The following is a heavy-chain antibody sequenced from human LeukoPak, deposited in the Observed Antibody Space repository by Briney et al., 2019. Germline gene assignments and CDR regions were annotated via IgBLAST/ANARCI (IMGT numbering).Heavy chain of an antibody. J-gene: IGHJ6*02. CDR1: GGSISSYY. V-gene: IGHV3-23*01. CDR2: ISGSGGST. CDR3: ARELDILTGYWYYYGMDV. D-gene: IGHD3-9*01. Sequence: ETLSLTCTVSGGSISSYYWSWVRQAPGKGLEWVSAISGSGGSTYYADSVKGRFTISRDNSKNTLYLQMNSLRAEDTAVYYCARELDILTGYWYYYGMDVWGQGTTVTVSS.